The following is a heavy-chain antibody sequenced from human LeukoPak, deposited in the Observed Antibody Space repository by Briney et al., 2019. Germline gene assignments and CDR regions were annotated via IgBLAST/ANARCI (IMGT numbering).Heavy chain of an antibody. CDR3: ARHLPHYYGSGSYQLYYNWFDP. CDR1: GYSFTSYW. CDR2: IYPGDSDT. Sequence: SGESLKISCKGSGYSFTSYWIGWVRQMPGKGLEWMGIIYPGDSDTRYSPSFQGQVTISADKSISTAYLQWSSLKASDTAMYYCARHLPHYYGSGSYQLYYNWFDPWGQGTLVTVSS. V-gene: IGHV5-51*01. D-gene: IGHD3-10*01. J-gene: IGHJ5*02.